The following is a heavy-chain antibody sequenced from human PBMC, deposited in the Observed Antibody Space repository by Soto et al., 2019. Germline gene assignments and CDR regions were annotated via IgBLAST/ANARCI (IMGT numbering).Heavy chain of an antibody. CDR2: ISSSSSTI. D-gene: IGHD3-10*01. J-gene: IGHJ6*02. Sequence: EVQLVESGGGLVQPGGSLRLSCAASGFTFSSYSMNWVRQAPGKGLEWVSYISSSSSTIYYADSVKGQFTISRDNAKNSLYLQMNSLRDEDTAVYYCARDRMVRGSRLGYYYGMDVWGQGTTVTVSS. V-gene: IGHV3-48*02. CDR1: GFTFSSYS. CDR3: ARDRMVRGSRLGYYYGMDV.